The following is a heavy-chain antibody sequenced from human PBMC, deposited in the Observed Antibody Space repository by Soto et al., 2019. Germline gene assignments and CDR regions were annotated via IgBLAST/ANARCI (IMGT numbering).Heavy chain of an antibody. CDR2: INAGNGNT. J-gene: IGHJ5*02. D-gene: IGHD3-3*01. V-gene: IGHV1-3*01. CDR3: ARELLFGVVPLFDP. CDR1: GYTFTSYA. Sequence: ASVKVSCKASGYTFTSYAMHWVRQAPGQRLEWMGWINAGNGNTKYSQKFQGRVTITRDTSASTAYMELSSLRSEDTAVYYCARELLFGVVPLFDPWGQGTLVTISS.